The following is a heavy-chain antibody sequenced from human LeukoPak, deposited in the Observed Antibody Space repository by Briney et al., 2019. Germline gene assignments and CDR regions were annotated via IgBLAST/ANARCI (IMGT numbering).Heavy chain of an antibody. CDR2: INAGNGNT. CDR1: GFTFSSYG. V-gene: IGHV1-3*01. D-gene: IGHD1-26*01. CDR3: ARGSGSSQYYFDY. Sequence: GRSLRLSCAASGFTFSSYGMHWVRQAPGQRLEWMGWINAGNGNTKYSQKFQGRVTITRDTSASTAYMELSSLRSEDTAVYYCARGSGSSQYYFDYWGQGTLVTVSS. J-gene: IGHJ4*02.